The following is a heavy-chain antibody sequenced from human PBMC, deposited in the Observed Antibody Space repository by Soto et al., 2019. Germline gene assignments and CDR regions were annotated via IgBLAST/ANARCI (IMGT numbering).Heavy chain of an antibody. J-gene: IGHJ4*02. CDR1: GFSISSYY. CDR2: IYYSGST. CDR3: ARIAAAGIQPYYFDY. Sequence: SETLSLTCTVSGFSISSYYWSWIRQPPGKGLEWIGYIYYSGSTNYNPSLKSRVTISVDTSKNQFSLKLSSVTAADTAVYYCARIAAAGIQPYYFDYWGQGTLVTVSS. V-gene: IGHV4-59*08. D-gene: IGHD6-13*01.